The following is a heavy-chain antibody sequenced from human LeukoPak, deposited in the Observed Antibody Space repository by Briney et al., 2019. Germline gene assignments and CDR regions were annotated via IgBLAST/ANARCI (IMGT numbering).Heavy chain of an antibody. V-gene: IGHV4-34*01. J-gene: IGHJ4*02. D-gene: IGHD6-13*01. CDR2: INHSGST. Sequence: PSETLSLTCAVYGGSSSGYCWSWIRQPPGKGLEWIGEINHSGSTNYNPSLKSRVTISVDTSKNQFSLKLSSVSVADTAVYYCARQETAGIADDWGQGTLVTVSS. CDR3: ARQETAGIADD. CDR1: GGSSSGYC.